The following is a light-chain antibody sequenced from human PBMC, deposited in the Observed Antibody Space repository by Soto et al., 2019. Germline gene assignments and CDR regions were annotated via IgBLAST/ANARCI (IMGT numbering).Light chain of an antibody. CDR2: EVS. J-gene: IGLJ1*01. Sequence: QSAQTQPASVSGSPGQSITISCTGPSSDLGGYNYVSWYQQHPGKAPKLMIYEVSNRPSGVSNRFSGSKSGNTASLTISGLQAEDEADYYCSSYTSSSIAYVFGTGTKVTVL. CDR3: SSYTSSSIAYV. CDR1: SSDLGGYNY. V-gene: IGLV2-14*01.